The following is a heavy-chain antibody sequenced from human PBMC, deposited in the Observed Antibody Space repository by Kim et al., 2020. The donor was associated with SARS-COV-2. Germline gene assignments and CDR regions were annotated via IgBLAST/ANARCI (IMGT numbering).Heavy chain of an antibody. CDR3: ARDLVFGVVKRFDP. V-gene: IGHV3-7*01. D-gene: IGHD3-3*01. CDR2: IKQDGSEK. J-gene: IGHJ5*02. CDR1: GFTFSSYW. Sequence: GGSLRLSCAASGFTFSSYWMSWVRQAPGKGLEWVANIKQDGSEKYYVDSVKGRFTISRDNAKNSLYLQMNSLRAEDTTVYYCARDLVFGVVKRFDPWGQGTLVTVSS.